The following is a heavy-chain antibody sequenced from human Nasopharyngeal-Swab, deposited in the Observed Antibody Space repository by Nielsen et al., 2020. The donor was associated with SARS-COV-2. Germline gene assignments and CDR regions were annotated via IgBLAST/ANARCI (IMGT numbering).Heavy chain of an antibody. V-gene: IGHV3-23*01. CDR2: ISGSGITT. D-gene: IGHD2-21*01. Sequence: VRQMPGKGVEWVSIISGSGITTYYADSVNDRFNISRDNSKNTLYLQMNSLRVDDAAVYYCAKAPYLRGLDVWGQGTTVTVSS. CDR3: AKAPYLRGLDV. J-gene: IGHJ6*02.